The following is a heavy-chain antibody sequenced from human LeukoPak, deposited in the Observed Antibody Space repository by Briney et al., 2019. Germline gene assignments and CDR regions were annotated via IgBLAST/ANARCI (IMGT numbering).Heavy chain of an antibody. CDR1: GXTFTSYG. V-gene: IGHV3-33*01. CDR3: ARVSFYDSSGYYPPDY. D-gene: IGHD3-22*01. J-gene: IGHJ4*02. Sequence: GRSLRLSCAASGXTFTSYGMHWVRQAPGKGLEWVAVIWYDGSNKYYADSVKGRFTISRDNSKNTLYLQMNSLRAEDTAVYYCARVSFYDSSGYYPPDYWGQGTLVTVSS. CDR2: IWYDGSNK.